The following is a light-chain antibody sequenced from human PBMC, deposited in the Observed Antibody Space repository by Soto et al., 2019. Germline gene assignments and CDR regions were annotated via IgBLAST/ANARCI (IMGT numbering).Light chain of an antibody. Sequence: EIVMTQSPATLSVSPGEGATLSCRASQSVRSDLAWYQHKPGLAPRLLIYGVSTRATGIPVRFSGSGSGTEFTLSISSLQSEDSAIYYWQHYNNLPLTVGGGTKVDIK. CDR1: QSVRSD. V-gene: IGKV3-15*01. CDR2: GVS. J-gene: IGKJ4*01. CDR3: QHYNNLPLT.